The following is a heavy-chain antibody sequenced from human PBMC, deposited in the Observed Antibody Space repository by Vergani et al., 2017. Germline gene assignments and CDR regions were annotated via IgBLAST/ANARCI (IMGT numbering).Heavy chain of an antibody. J-gene: IGHJ4*02. Sequence: QVQLVQSGSEVRKPGASVKVSCQVSGYSLTELTIHWVRQAPGKGLEWMGGFDPEHGEVTFTHHIQGRVTMTEDRSADTAYMELSSLRPEDTALYYCAIGTDYDDSSGCYWDYWGEGALVTVAS. CDR1: GYSLTELT. D-gene: IGHD3-22*01. CDR3: AIGTDYDDSSGCYWDY. CDR2: FDPEHGEV. V-gene: IGHV1-24*01.